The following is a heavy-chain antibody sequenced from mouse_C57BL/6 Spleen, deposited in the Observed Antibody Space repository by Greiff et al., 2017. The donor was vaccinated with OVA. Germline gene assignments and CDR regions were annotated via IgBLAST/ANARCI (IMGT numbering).Heavy chain of an antibody. CDR3: TTRDGSFYY. J-gene: IGHJ2*01. D-gene: IGHD3-3*01. V-gene: IGHV14-4*01. CDR2: IDPENGDT. CDR1: GFNIKDDY. Sequence: EVQGVESGAELVRPGASVKLSCTASGFNIKDDYMHWVKQRPEQGLEWIGWIDPENGDTEYASKFQGKATITADTSSNTAYLQLSSLTSEDTAVYYCTTRDGSFYYWGQGTTLTVSS.